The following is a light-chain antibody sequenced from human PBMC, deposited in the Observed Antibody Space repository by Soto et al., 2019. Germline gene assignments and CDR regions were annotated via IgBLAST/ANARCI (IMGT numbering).Light chain of an antibody. V-gene: IGLV2-23*01. J-gene: IGLJ1*01. CDR3: CSLPVTRTLYV. CDR2: EAS. Sequence: QSALTQPASVSGSPGQSLTISCTGTSSDVGSSNFVSWYQQHPGKAPKLIIYEASRRPSGVSGRFSGSKSGNAASLTISGLQAEDEAEYYSCSLPVTRTLYVFGSGTKVTV. CDR1: SSDVGSSNF.